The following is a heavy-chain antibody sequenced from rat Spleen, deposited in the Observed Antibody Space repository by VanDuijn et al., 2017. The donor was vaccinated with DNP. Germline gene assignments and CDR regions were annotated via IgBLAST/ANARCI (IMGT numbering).Heavy chain of an antibody. Sequence: EVQLQESGPGLVKPSQSLSLTCSVTGYSITSNYWGWIRKFPGNKLEWMGYVTNAGSTHYNPSLRSRISITTDTSKNQFFLQLNSLTTEDTATYYCARLRLEWEVRAMDAWGQGTSVTVSS. CDR2: VTNAGST. CDR1: GYSITSNY. D-gene: IGHD1-1*01. J-gene: IGHJ4*01. V-gene: IGHV3-1*01. CDR3: ARLRLEWEVRAMDA.